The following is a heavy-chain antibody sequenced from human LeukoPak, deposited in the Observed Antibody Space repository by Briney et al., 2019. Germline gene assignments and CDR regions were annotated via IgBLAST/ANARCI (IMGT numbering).Heavy chain of an antibody. Sequence: PGGSLRLSCEVSGFIFSSYWMSWVRQAPGKGLEWVGNINQEGSERNHGDSVNGRFTISRDNAKNSLYLQMNSLRVEDTAVYYCARRIVGPSSGGDYWGQGTPVTVSA. J-gene: IGHJ4*02. D-gene: IGHD1-26*01. V-gene: IGHV3-7*01. CDR2: INQEGSER. CDR1: GFIFSSYW. CDR3: ARRIVGPSSGGDY.